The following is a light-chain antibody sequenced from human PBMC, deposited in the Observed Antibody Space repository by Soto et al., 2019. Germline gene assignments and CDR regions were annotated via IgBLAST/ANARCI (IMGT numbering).Light chain of an antibody. CDR3: QSFDTSLNRV. J-gene: IGLJ3*02. Sequence: QSALTQPPSVSGAPGQRVTISCTGSSSNIGADYDVNWYQQFPGTAPKLLIYRNTHRPPGVPDRFSGSKSGTSASLAITGLQAEDEADFYCQSFDTSLNRVFGGGTKVTVL. CDR2: RNT. V-gene: IGLV1-40*01. CDR1: SSNIGADYD.